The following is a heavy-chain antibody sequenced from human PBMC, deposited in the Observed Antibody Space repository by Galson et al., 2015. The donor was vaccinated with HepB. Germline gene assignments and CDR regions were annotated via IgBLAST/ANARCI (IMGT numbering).Heavy chain of an antibody. D-gene: IGHD4-17*01. Sequence: SVKVSCKASGGTFSSYAISWVRQAPGQGPEWMGGIIPIFGTANYAQKFQGRVTITADESTSTAYMELSSLRSEDTAVYYCASGGGGGDYGPAEYFQHWGQGTLVTVSS. V-gene: IGHV1-69*13. CDR2: IIPIFGTA. CDR1: GGTFSSYA. J-gene: IGHJ1*01. CDR3: ASGGGGGDYGPAEYFQH.